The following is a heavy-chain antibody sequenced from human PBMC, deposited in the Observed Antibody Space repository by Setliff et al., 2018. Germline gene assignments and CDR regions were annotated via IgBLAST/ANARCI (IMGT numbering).Heavy chain of an antibody. CDR1: GFTFGDFA. CDR2: IGGRGIST. J-gene: IGHJ4*02. V-gene: IGHV3-23*01. CDR3: AKGGGRIQLWLPDIYYFDY. Sequence: GSLRLSCAASGFTFGDFAMTWVRQAPGKGLEWVSGIGGRGISTYYADSVKGRFTISRDNFKNTLYLQMSSLRAEDTAVYYCAKGGGRIQLWLPDIYYFDYWGQGTLVTV. D-gene: IGHD5-18*01.